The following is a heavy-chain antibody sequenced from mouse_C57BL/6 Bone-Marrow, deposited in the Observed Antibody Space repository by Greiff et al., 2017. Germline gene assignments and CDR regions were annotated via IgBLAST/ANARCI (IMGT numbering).Heavy chain of an antibody. Sequence: EVKLVESGGGLVKPGGSLKLSCAASGFTFSDYGMHWVRQAPEKGLEWVAYISSGSSTIYYADTVKGRFTISRANAKNTLFLQMTSLRSEDTAMYYCARTGFAYWGQGTLVTVSA. V-gene: IGHV5-17*01. CDR2: ISSGSSTI. J-gene: IGHJ3*01. CDR3: ARTGFAY. CDR1: GFTFSDYG.